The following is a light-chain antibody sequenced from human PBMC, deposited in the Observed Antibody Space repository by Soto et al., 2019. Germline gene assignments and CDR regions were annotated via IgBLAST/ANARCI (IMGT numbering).Light chain of an antibody. Sequence: DIQMTQSPSTLSASVGDRVTITCRASQSVSTWLAWYQQKPGKAPKLLIYKASSLESGVPSRFSGSGSGTEFTLTISSLQPDDFATYHCQQYDSNIYPFGQGTKVEI. J-gene: IGKJ2*01. CDR1: QSVSTW. CDR2: KAS. V-gene: IGKV1-5*03. CDR3: QQYDSNIYP.